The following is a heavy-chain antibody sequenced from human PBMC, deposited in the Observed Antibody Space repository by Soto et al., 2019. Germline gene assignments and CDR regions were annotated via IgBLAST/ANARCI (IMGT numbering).Heavy chain of an antibody. CDR3: AKDIIAARQYYFDY. D-gene: IGHD6-6*01. V-gene: IGHV3-23*01. CDR2: ISGSGGST. Sequence: VVSLRLSCAASGFTFSSYAMSWVRQAPGKGLEWVSAISGSGGSTYYADSVKGRFTISRDNSKNTLYLQMNSLRAEDTAVYYCAKDIIAARQYYFDYWGQGTLVTVSS. CDR1: GFTFSSYA. J-gene: IGHJ4*02.